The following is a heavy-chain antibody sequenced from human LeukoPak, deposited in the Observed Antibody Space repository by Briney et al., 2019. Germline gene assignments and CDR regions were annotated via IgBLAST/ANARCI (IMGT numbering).Heavy chain of an antibody. CDR3: ASYSSEDWYFDL. V-gene: IGHV1-69*04. Sequence: GASVKVSCKASGGTFSSYAISWVRQAPGQGLEWMGRIIPILGIANYAQKFQGRVTITADKSTSTAYMELSSLRSEDTAVYYCASYSSEDWYFDLWGRGTLVTVSS. J-gene: IGHJ2*01. D-gene: IGHD6-13*01. CDR1: GGTFSSYA. CDR2: IIPILGIA.